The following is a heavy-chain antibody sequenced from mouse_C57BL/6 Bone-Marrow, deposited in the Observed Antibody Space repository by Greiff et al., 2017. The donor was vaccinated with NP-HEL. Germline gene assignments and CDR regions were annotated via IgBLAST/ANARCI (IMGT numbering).Heavy chain of an antibody. Sequence: VQLQQSGPELVKPGASVKIPCKASGYTFTDYNMDWVKQSHGKSLEWIGDINPNNGGTIYNQKFKGKATLTVDKSSSTAYMDLRSLTSEDTAVYYCARRAYYGSPFDYWGQGTTLTVSS. D-gene: IGHD1-1*01. CDR2: INPNNGGT. CDR3: ARRAYYGSPFDY. V-gene: IGHV1-18*01. J-gene: IGHJ2*01. CDR1: GYTFTDYN.